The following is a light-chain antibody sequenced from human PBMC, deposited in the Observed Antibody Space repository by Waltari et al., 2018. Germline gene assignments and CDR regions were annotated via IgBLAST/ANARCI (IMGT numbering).Light chain of an antibody. V-gene: IGKV3-15*01. CDR1: QSVTNN. J-gene: IGKJ3*01. CDR3: QQYNNWPFT. Sequence: EKVMTQSPATLSVSPGERATLSCRASQSVTNNLAWYQQKPGQAPRLLIYAASTRATGIPARFSGSGSGTEFTLTISSLQSEDFAVYYCQQYNNWPFTFGPGTKVDIK. CDR2: AAS.